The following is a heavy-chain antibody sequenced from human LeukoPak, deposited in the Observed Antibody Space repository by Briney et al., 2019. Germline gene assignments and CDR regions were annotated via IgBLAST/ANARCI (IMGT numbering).Heavy chain of an antibody. CDR1: GFTFSSYG. Sequence: GGSLRLSCAASGFTFSSYGMHWVRQAPGKGLEWVAVIWYDGSNKYYADYVKGRFTISRDNSKNTLYLQMNSLRAEDTAVYYCARDQSYDILTGPSPFNWFDPWGQGTLVTVSS. CDR2: IWYDGSNK. J-gene: IGHJ5*02. CDR3: ARDQSYDILTGPSPFNWFDP. V-gene: IGHV3-33*01. D-gene: IGHD3-9*01.